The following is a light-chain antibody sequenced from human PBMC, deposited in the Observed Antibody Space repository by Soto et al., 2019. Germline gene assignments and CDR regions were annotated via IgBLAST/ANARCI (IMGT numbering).Light chain of an antibody. CDR3: QQAYTFPRT. Sequence: DIQMTQSPSSVAASTGDRVTLTCRASQSISDRLGWYQQKPGQAPKLLVYSASSLYTGVPSRFSGSGSGTDFTLTISSLQPEDFAIYYCQQAYTFPRTFGGGTRVEIK. CDR2: SAS. CDR1: QSISDR. J-gene: IGKJ4*01. V-gene: IGKV1-12*01.